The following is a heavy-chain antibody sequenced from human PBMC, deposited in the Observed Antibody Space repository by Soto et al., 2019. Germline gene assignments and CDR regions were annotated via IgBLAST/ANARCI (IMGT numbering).Heavy chain of an antibody. CDR2: IYPGDSDT. J-gene: IGHJ4*02. CDR3: ARQGIVGATKSYFDY. CDR1: GYSFSNYW. D-gene: IGHD1-26*01. V-gene: IGHV5-51*01. Sequence: PGESLKISCKGSGYSFSNYWIAWVRQMPGKGLEYMGIIYPGDSDTRYSPSFQGQVTISADKSISTAYLQWSSLKASDAAMYYCARQGIVGATKSYFDYWGQGTLVTVSS.